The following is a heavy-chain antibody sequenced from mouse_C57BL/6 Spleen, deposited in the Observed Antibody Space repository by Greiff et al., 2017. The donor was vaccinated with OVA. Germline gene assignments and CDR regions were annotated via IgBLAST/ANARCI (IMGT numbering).Heavy chain of an antibody. V-gene: IGHV14-3*01. CDR2: IDPANGNT. Sequence: VQLQQSVAELVRPGASVKLSCTASGFNIKNNYMHWVKQRPEQGLEWIGRIDPANGNTKYAPKFQGKATITADTSSNTAYLQLSSLTSEDTAIDYCARGYYGSRSFDYWGQGTTLTVSS. CDR3: ARGYYGSRSFDY. CDR1: GFNIKNNY. J-gene: IGHJ2*01. D-gene: IGHD1-1*01.